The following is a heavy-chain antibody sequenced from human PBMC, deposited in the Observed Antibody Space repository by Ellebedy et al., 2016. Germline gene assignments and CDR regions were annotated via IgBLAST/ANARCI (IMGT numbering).Heavy chain of an antibody. CDR1: GFSLSTSAVG. D-gene: IGHD1-20*01. J-gene: IGHJ3*01. CDR2: IYWDDDK. V-gene: IGHV2-5*02. CDR3: AHRHSLTGNWDNGALDV. Sequence: SGPTLVXPTQTLTLTCTFSGFSLSTSAVGVGWIRQPPGQALEWLAFIYWDDDKRYNPSLRSRLTISKDTSKNQVVLSMTNMNPVDTATYYCAHRHSLTGNWDNGALDVWGQGTVITVSS.